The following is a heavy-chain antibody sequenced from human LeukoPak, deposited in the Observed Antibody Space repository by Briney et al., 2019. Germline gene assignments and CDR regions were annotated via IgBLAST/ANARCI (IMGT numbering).Heavy chain of an antibody. Sequence: LAGGSLRLSCAASGFIFTNYAMHWVRQAPGKGLEWVAVTSYDESNKYYADSVKGRFTISRDSSKNTLYLQMNSLRTDDTAVYFWGGAGENWFDPWGQGTLVTV. V-gene: IGHV3-30-3*01. CDR1: GFIFTNYA. CDR2: TSYDESNK. CDR3: GGAGENWFDP. D-gene: IGHD3-16*01. J-gene: IGHJ5*02.